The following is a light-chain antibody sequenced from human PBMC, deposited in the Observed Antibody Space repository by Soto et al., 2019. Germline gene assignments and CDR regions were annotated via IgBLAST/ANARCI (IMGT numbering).Light chain of an antibody. CDR2: STS. Sequence: QTVVTQEPSLTVSPGGTVTLTCASSTGAVTSGFYPNWFQQKPGQAPRALIYSTSQKHSWTPARFSGSLLGGKAALTLSGVQPEDEAEYYCLLYYGGAVVFGGGTKVTVL. V-gene: IGLV7-43*01. CDR3: LLYYGGAVV. J-gene: IGLJ2*01. CDR1: TGAVTSGFY.